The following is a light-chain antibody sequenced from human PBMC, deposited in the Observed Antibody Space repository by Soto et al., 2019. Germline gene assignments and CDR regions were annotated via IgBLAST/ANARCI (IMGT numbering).Light chain of an antibody. CDR1: QTINTW. Sequence: DIQMTQSPSTLSASVGDRVTITCRASQTINTWLAWFQQKPGKAPNLLIYKASNLEGGVPSRFSGSGSGTEFTLIISSLQPDDFATYYCQQYHGYPYTFGQGTKVEIK. V-gene: IGKV1-5*03. J-gene: IGKJ2*01. CDR2: KAS. CDR3: QQYHGYPYT.